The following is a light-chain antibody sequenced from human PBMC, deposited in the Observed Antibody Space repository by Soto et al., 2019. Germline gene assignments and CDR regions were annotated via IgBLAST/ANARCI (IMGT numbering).Light chain of an antibody. Sequence: EIVLTQSPGTLSLSPGERATLSCRASQSVRNNYLAWYQQKPGQAPRLPIYAASGRATGIPDRFSGSGSGTDFTLTISRLEPEDFAVYRCQQYGSSPWTFGQGTKVEIK. V-gene: IGKV3-20*01. CDR2: AAS. CDR3: QQYGSSPWT. CDR1: QSVRNNY. J-gene: IGKJ1*01.